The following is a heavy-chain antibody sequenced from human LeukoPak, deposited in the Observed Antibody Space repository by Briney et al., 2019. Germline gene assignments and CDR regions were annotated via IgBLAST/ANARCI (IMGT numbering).Heavy chain of an antibody. Sequence: GGSPRLSCAASGFTFSSYAMSWVRQAPGKGLEWVSAIRGSGGSTYYADSVKGRFTISRDNSKNTLYLQMNSLRAEDTAVYYCAKVRFGESGDYWGQGTLVTVSS. J-gene: IGHJ4*02. CDR3: AKVRFGESGDY. CDR2: IRGSGGST. CDR1: GFTFSSYA. V-gene: IGHV3-23*01. D-gene: IGHD3-10*01.